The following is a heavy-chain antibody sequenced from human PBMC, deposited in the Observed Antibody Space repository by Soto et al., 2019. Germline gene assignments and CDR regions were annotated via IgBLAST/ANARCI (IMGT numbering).Heavy chain of an antibody. Sequence: SETLSLTCTVSGGSISSYYWSWIRQPAGKGLEWIGRIYTSGSTNYNPSLKSRVTMSVDTSKNQFSLKLSSVTAADTAVYYCERDRSEVAFLEWSPEEPYGMDVWGQGTTVTVSS. V-gene: IGHV4-4*07. CDR2: IYTSGST. CDR1: GGSISSYY. D-gene: IGHD3-3*02. CDR3: ERDRSEVAFLEWSPEEPYGMDV. J-gene: IGHJ6*02.